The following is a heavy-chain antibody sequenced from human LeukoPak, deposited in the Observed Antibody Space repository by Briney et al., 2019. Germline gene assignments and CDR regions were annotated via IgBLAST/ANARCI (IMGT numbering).Heavy chain of an antibody. CDR3: ARDHSSGWLFDY. CDR1: GSTFSTYW. D-gene: IGHD6-19*01. V-gene: IGHV3-33*08. Sequence: GGSLRLSCAASGSTFSTYWMYWVRQAPGKGLEWVAVIWNDGTNKYYADSVKGRFTISRDNSKNTLYLQMNSLRAEDTAVYYCARDHSSGWLFDYWGQGTLVTVSS. J-gene: IGHJ4*02. CDR2: IWNDGTNK.